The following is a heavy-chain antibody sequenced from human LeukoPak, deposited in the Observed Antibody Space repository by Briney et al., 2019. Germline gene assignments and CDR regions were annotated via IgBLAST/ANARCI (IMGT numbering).Heavy chain of an antibody. J-gene: IGHJ4*02. CDR3: AREKGRSSWPFDS. CDR2: VSGSGYST. CDR1: GFTFRTYA. Sequence: PGGSLRLSCVASGFTFRTYAMAWVRQAPGKGLEWVSAVSGSGYSTYYLDSVEGRFTISRDNSKGTLYLQMNSLRAEDTAVYYCAREKGRSSWPFDSWGQGTLVTVSA. D-gene: IGHD2-2*01. V-gene: IGHV3-23*01.